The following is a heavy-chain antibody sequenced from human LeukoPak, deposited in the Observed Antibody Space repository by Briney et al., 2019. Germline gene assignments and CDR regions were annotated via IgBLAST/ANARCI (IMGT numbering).Heavy chain of an antibody. CDR2: ISDSGGST. Sequence: PGGALRLSCAASGFTFCTHVMNWVRQAPGEGLEWVSTISDSGGSTYYADSVKGRFTISRVNSKTTLYLRMNSLRAEDTAVYYCGRYYVMDVWGQGTSVTVSS. CDR1: GFTFCTHV. V-gene: IGHV3-23*01. CDR3: GRYYVMDV. J-gene: IGHJ6*02.